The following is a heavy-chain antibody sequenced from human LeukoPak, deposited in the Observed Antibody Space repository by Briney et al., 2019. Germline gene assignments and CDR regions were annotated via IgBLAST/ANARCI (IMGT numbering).Heavy chain of an antibody. V-gene: IGHV4-34*01. CDR2: INHSGST. J-gene: IGHJ4*02. Sequence: PSETLSLTCASYGESFKAYYWNWIRQSPGKGLEWIGEINHSGSTKDNPALKSRVTISVDASMSQFSLTLTSVTAADSAVYYCASSGIAVTGPAYYFHYWGQGTLVTVPS. D-gene: IGHD6-19*01. CDR3: ASSGIAVTGPAYYFHY. CDR1: GESFKAYY.